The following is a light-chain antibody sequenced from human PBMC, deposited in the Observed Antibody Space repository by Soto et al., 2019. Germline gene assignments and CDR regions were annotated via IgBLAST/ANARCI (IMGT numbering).Light chain of an antibody. V-gene: IGKV3-11*01. J-gene: IGKJ3*01. CDR1: QGIGRY. CDR2: DAS. CDR3: PQRRYWPLT. Sequence: EIVLTQSPGTLSLSPGESATLSCRASQGIGRYFAWFPQKPGQPPRLLIYDASTRATGIPGRFSGSGSGTGFTLTIRSLEPDDLAVYYCPQRRYWPLTFGPGTKVEI.